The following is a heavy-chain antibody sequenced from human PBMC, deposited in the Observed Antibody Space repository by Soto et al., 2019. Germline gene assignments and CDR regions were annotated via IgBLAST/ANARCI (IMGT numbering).Heavy chain of an antibody. CDR1: GGSINSASYH. Sequence: SETLSLTCIVSGGSINSASYHWIGLRQHPGKGLEFIGYIFYTGSTYYNPSLETRVTISVDTSKNHVSLRLNAVTAADTAVYYCARLDYGDSAFDSWGRGTLVTVSS. CDR2: IFYTGST. CDR3: ARLDYGDSAFDS. J-gene: IGHJ4*02. D-gene: IGHD4-17*01. V-gene: IGHV4-31*03.